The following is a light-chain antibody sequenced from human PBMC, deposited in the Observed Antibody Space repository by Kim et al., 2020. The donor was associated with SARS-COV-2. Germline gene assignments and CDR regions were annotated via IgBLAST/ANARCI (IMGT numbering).Light chain of an antibody. CDR3: AAWDDSLSGQV. Sequence: QGVTISCSGSSSNIGSNYVYWYQQLPGTAPKLLIYRNNQRPSGVPDRFSGSKSGTSASLAISGLRSEGEADYYCAAWDDSLSGQVFGGGTQLTVL. CDR2: RNN. V-gene: IGLV1-47*01. CDR1: SSNIGSNY. J-gene: IGLJ3*02.